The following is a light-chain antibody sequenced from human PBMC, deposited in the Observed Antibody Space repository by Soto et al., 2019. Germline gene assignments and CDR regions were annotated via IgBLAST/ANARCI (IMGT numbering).Light chain of an antibody. CDR1: NIGSKS. Sequence: SYELTQPPSVSVAPGQTARITCGGNNIGSKSVHWYQQKPGQAPVLVVYDDSGRPSGIPERFSGSNSGNTATLTISRVEAGDEADYYCQVWDSSSDHHVVFGGGTKLTVL. CDR2: DDS. J-gene: IGLJ2*01. V-gene: IGLV3-21*02. CDR3: QVWDSSSDHHVV.